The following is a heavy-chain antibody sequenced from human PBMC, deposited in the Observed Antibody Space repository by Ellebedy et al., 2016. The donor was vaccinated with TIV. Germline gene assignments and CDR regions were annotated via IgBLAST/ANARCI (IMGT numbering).Heavy chain of an antibody. CDR1: GATFSSYA. Sequence: AASVKVSCKASGATFSSYAISWVRQDPGQGLEWMGGIIPILVIPNYAQKFQGRVTITADKSTSTAYMELSSLRSEDTAVYYCARDGTAYSSNWYGDYWGQGTLVTVSS. J-gene: IGHJ4*02. CDR3: ARDGTAYSSNWYGDY. CDR2: IIPILVIP. V-gene: IGHV1-69*10. D-gene: IGHD6-13*01.